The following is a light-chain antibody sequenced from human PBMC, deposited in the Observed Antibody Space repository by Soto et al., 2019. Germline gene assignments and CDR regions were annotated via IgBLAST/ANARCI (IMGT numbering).Light chain of an antibody. CDR2: LGS. Sequence: DIVMTQSPLSLPVTPGEPASISCRSSQSPLHSNGYTYLDWYLQKPGQSPQLLIYLGSNRASGVPDRFSGSGSGTDFTLKISRVEAEDVGVYYCMQALQTPRTFGQGTRLEIK. CDR1: QSPLHSNGYTY. CDR3: MQALQTPRT. J-gene: IGKJ5*01. V-gene: IGKV2-28*01.